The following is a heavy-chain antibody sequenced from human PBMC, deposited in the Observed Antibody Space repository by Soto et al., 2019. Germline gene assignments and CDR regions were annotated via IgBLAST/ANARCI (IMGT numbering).Heavy chain of an antibody. D-gene: IGHD2-15*01. CDR2: MNPNSGNT. Sequence: ATSLKVTRKGSGYTFTRYDINLVEQATGQGLEWMGWMNPNSGNTGYAQKFQGRVTMTRNTSISTAYMELSSLRSEDTAVYYCAREPLRGAFDIWGQGTMVTVSS. J-gene: IGHJ3*02. CDR3: AREPLRGAFDI. V-gene: IGHV1-8*01. CDR1: GYTFTRYD.